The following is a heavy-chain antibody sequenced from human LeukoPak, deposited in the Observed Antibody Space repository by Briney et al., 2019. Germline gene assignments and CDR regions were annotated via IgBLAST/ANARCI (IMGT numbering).Heavy chain of an antibody. CDR3: ARYTGYSSSWYRFDP. D-gene: IGHD6-13*01. J-gene: IGHJ5*02. V-gene: IGHV4-59*11. CDR2: IYYSGST. Sequence: SETLSLTCTVSGGSISSHYWSWIRQPPGKGLEWIGYIYYSGSTNYNPSLKSRVTIPVDTSKNQFSLKLSSVTAADTAVYYCARYTGYSSSWYRFDPWGQGTLVTVSS. CDR1: GGSISSHY.